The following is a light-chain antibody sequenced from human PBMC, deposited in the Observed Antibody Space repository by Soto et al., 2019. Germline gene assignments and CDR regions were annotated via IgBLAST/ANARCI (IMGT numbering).Light chain of an antibody. CDR1: QSIDRW. Sequence: DIQMTQSPSTLSASVGDRVTITCRASQSIDRWFAWYQQKPGKAPNLLIYKASSLESGVPSRISGSGSGTVFQLIILSLHAYHFATYYVQQYDTYSRPFVQRTKVKIK. J-gene: IGKJ1*01. CDR2: KAS. CDR3: QQYDTYSRP. V-gene: IGKV1-5*03.